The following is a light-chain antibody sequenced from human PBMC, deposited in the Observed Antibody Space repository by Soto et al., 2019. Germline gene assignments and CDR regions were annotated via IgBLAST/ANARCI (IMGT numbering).Light chain of an antibody. CDR3: QQYDNLPIT. Sequence: DIQMTQSPSSLSASVGDRVTITCQASQDISNYLNWYQQKPGKAPKLLIYDASNLETGVPSRFSGSGSETDFTFTISSLQPEDIATYYCQQYDNLPITIGQGTRLEIK. CDR2: DAS. CDR1: QDISNY. J-gene: IGKJ5*01. V-gene: IGKV1-33*01.